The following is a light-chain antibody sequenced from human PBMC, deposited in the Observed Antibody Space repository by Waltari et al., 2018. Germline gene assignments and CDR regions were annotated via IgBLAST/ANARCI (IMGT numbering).Light chain of an antibody. V-gene: IGLV2-11*01. CDR2: DIN. J-gene: IGLJ3*02. Sequence: QSALTQPRSVSGSPGQSVTISCTGTSSDFGGYNYVSWYQQHPGKAPKLLIYDINGRPSGVPDRFSGSKSGNTASLTIYGLQAEDEADYYCCSYVDRYTFWVFGGGTKLTVL. CDR1: SSDFGGYNY. CDR3: CSYVDRYTFWV.